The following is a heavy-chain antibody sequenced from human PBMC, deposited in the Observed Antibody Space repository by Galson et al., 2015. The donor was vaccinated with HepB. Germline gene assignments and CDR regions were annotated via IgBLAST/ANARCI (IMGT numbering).Heavy chain of an antibody. J-gene: IGHJ6*02. D-gene: IGHD2-2*01. V-gene: IGHV1-69*13. CDR2: IIPIFGTA. CDR1: GGTFSSYA. CDR3: ARGPRGVVVPAAAYYGMDV. Sequence: SVKVSCKASGGTFSSYAISWVRQAPGQGLEWMGGIIPIFGTANYAQKFQGRVTITADESTSTAYMELSSLRSEDTAVYYCARGPRGVVVPAAAYYGMDVWGQGTTVTVSS.